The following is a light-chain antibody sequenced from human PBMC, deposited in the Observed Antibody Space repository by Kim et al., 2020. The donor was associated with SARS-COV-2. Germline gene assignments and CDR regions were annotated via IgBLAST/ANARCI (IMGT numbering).Light chain of an antibody. V-gene: IGKV3-11*01. CDR2: DAS. J-gene: IGKJ4*01. Sequence: PGERATLSCRASQSVSSCLAWYQQKPGQAPRLLIYDASNRATGIPARFSGSGSGTDFTLTISSLEPEDFAVYYCQQRSNWPELTFGGGTKVDIK. CDR1: QSVSSC. CDR3: QQRSNWPELT.